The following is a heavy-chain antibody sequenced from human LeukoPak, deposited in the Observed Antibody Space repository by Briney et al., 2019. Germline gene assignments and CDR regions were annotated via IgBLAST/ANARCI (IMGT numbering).Heavy chain of an antibody. CDR2: IYSGGST. D-gene: IGHD6-19*01. V-gene: IGHV3-53*01. CDR3: AIESHSSGYP. CDR1: GFTVSGNY. Sequence: GGSLRLSCAASGFTVSGNYMSWVRQAPGKGLEWVSIIYSGGSTFYADSVKGRFTISRDNSKNTLYLHMSSLRAEDTAVYYCAIESHSSGYPWGQGTLVTVSS. J-gene: IGHJ5*02.